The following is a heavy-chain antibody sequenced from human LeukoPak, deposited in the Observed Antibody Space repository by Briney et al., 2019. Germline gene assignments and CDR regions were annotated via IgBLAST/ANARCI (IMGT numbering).Heavy chain of an antibody. J-gene: IGHJ5*02. Sequence: GGSLRLSCAASGFTFSSYWMTWVRQAPGKGLEWVANIKQDGSEKNYLDSVKGRFTISRDNAKNSLFLQMTSLRPEDTAMYFCASNYCSCTNRYYNWFDPWGQGTLVTVSS. CDR2: IKQDGSEK. D-gene: IGHD2-2*01. V-gene: IGHV3-7*05. CDR1: GFTFSSYW. CDR3: ASNYCSCTNRYYNWFDP.